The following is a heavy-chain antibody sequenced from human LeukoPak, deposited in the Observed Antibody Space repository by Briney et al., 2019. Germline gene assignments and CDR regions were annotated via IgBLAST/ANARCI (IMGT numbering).Heavy chain of an antibody. J-gene: IGHJ6*03. CDR2: LNPSGGNT. V-gene: IGHV1-46*01. CDR1: GYTFINYY. D-gene: IGHD2-21*02. CDR3: AREYCGGDCYSHYYYYMDV. Sequence: ASVKVSCKASGYTFINYYMHWVRKAPGQGLEWWGPLNPSGGNTTYAQKFQGRVTMTREMSTSTVYMELSSLRSEDTAVYFCAREYCGGDCYSHYYYYMDVWGKGTTVTVSS.